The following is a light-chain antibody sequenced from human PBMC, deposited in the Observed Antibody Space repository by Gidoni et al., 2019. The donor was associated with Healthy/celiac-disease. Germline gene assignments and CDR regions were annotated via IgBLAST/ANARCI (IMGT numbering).Light chain of an antibody. V-gene: IGLV1-40*01. CDR2: GNS. CDR3: QSYDSSLSGWV. Sequence: QAVLTLPASASVAPGQRVTISCTGSSSNIGAGYDVHWYQQLPGTAPKLLIYGNSNRPSGVPDRFSGSKSGTSASLAITGLQAEDEADYYCQSYDSSLSGWVFGGGTKLTVL. J-gene: IGLJ3*02. CDR1: SSNIGAGYD.